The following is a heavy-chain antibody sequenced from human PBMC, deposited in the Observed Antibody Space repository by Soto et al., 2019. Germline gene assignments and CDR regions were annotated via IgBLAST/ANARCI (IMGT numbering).Heavy chain of an antibody. V-gene: IGHV1-69*13. CDR1: GYTFTSYG. J-gene: IGHJ4*02. D-gene: IGHD3-22*01. Sequence: SVKVSCKASGYTFTSYGISWVRQAPGQGLEWMGGIIPNYGKANYAQKFQGRVTITADESTSTAYMELSSLRSEDTAVYYCARARGYDSSCYYLAHWGKGTLVTVSS. CDR2: IIPNYGKA. CDR3: ARARGYDSSCYYLAH.